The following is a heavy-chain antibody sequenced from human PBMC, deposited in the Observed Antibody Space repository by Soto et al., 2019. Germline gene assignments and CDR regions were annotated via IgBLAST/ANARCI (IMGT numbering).Heavy chain of an antibody. V-gene: IGHV6-1*01. Sequence: SQTLSLTCAISGDSVSSNSAAWNWIRQSPSRGLEWLGRTYYRSRWYNDSAVSLKSRIVINPDTSKNQFSLQLNSVTPEDTAVDFCAGHPLQPVNSRNQWGQGILVT. J-gene: IGHJ4*02. CDR1: GDSVSSNSAA. CDR3: AGHPLQPVNSRNQ. D-gene: IGHD4-4*01. CDR2: TYYRSRWYN.